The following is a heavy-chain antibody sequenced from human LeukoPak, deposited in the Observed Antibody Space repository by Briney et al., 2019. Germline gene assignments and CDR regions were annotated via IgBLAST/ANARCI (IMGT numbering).Heavy chain of an antibody. CDR2: ISYDGSNK. CDR3: ARDSGIAVRLFDY. V-gene: IGHV3-30*04. J-gene: IGHJ4*02. Sequence: GGSLRLSCAASGFTFSSYAMHWVRQAPGKGLEWVAVISYDGSNKYYADSVKGRFTISRDNSNNTLYLQMNSLRAEDTAVYCCARDSGIAVRLFDYWGQGTLVTVSS. D-gene: IGHD6-19*01. CDR1: GFTFSSYA.